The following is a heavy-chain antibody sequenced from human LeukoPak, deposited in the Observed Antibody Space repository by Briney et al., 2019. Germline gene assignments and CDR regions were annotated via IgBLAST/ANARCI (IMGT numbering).Heavy chain of an antibody. D-gene: IGHD6-19*01. CDR1: GGSISSSSYY. CDR3: ARMGPRVAVAVPFDY. J-gene: IGHJ4*02. Sequence: SETLSLTCTVSGGSISSSSYYWGWIRQPPGKGLEWVGSIYYSGSTYYNPSLKSRVTISVDTSKNQFSLKLSSVTAADTAVYYCARMGPRVAVAVPFDYWGQGTLVTVSS. CDR2: IYYSGST. V-gene: IGHV4-39*01.